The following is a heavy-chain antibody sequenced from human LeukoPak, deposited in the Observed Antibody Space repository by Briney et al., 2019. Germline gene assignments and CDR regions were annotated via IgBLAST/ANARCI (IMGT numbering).Heavy chain of an antibody. J-gene: IGHJ4*02. Sequence: PGGSLRLSCAASGFTFSSYAMHWVRQAPGKGLEWVSFIYSGSTHYSDSVKGRFTISRDNSKNTLYLQMNSLRAEDTAVYYCARDIGNLVDYWGQGTLVTVSS. CDR2: IYSGST. V-gene: IGHV3-66*01. CDR3: ARDIGNLVDY. CDR1: GFTFSSYA. D-gene: IGHD1-1*01.